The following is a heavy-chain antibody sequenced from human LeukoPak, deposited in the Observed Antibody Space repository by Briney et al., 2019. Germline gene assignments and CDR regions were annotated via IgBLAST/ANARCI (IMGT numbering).Heavy chain of an antibody. CDR1: GGSISSGDYY. CDR2: IYYSEST. V-gene: IGHV4-30-4*01. D-gene: IGHD6-19*01. CDR3: ARHRSRGSKWLANWFDP. Sequence: PSETLSLTCTVSGGSISSGDYYWSWIRQPPGKGLEWIGYIYYSESTYYNPSLKSRVTISVDTSKNQFSLKLSSVTAADTAVYYCARHRSRGSKWLANWFDPWGQGTLVTVSS. J-gene: IGHJ5*02.